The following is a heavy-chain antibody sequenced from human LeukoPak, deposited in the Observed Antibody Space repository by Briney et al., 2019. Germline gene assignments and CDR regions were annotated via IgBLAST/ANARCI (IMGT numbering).Heavy chain of an antibody. D-gene: IGHD1-20*01. CDR2: IYPGDSDT. V-gene: IGHV5-51*01. J-gene: IGHJ4*02. CDR1: GYSFTSYW. Sequence: GESLKISCKGSGYSFTSYWIGWVRQMPGKGLEWLGVIYPGDSDTRYSPSFQGQVTFSADRSISTAYLQWSSLKASDTAMYYCARQGPYNFYFDYWGQGTLVTVSS. CDR3: ARQGPYNFYFDY.